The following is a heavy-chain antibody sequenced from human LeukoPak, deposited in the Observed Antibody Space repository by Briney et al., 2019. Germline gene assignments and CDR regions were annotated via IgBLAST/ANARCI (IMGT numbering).Heavy chain of an antibody. V-gene: IGHV3-23*01. Sequence: GGSLRLSCAASGFTFTKAWMNWVRQAPGKGLEVVSAISGSGDKTYYADSVKGRFTMSRDNSKNTLDLQINSLRDEDTAAYYCARVSGSIQIWPQPFGDGLDVWGQRTTVIVSS. CDR3: ARVSGSIQIWPQPFGDGLDV. D-gene: IGHD5-18*01. CDR2: ISGSGDKT. CDR1: GFTFTKAW. J-gene: IGHJ6*02.